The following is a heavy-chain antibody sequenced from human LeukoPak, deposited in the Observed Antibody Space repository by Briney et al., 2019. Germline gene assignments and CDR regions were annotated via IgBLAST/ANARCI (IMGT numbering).Heavy chain of an antibody. D-gene: IGHD6-19*01. CDR2: IGTAGDT. CDR1: GFTFSSYD. CDR3: ARGSVAGNHAFDI. V-gene: IGHV3-13*01. J-gene: IGHJ3*02. Sequence: GGSLRLSCAASGFTFSSYDMHWVRQATGKGLEWVSGIGTAGDTYYPGSMKGRFTISRENAKNSLYLQMNSLRAGDTAVYYCARGSVAGNHAFDIWGQGTMVTVSS.